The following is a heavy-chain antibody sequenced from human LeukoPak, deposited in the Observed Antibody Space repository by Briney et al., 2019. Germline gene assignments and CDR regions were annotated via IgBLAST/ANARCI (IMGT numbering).Heavy chain of an antibody. CDR1: GGSFSGYY. D-gene: IGHD4-23*01. CDR2: INHSGSA. V-gene: IGHV4-34*01. J-gene: IGHJ6*03. Sequence: SETLSLTCAVYGGSFSGYYWSWIRQPPGKGLEWIGEINHSGSANYNPSLKSRVTISVDTSKNQFSLKLSSVTAADTAVYYCARAVVTLGYYYYYYYMDVWGKGTTVTVSS. CDR3: ARAVVTLGYYYYYYYMDV.